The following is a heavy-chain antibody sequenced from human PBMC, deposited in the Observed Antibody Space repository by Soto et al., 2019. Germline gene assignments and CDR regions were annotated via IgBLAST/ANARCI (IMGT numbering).Heavy chain of an antibody. CDR1: GYTFTRFG. CDR2: ISGYNGDT. V-gene: IGHV1-18*01. J-gene: IGHJ6*01. Sequence: QGQLVQSGAEVKKPGASVKVSCKASGYTFTRFGTSWVRQAPGQGLEWMGWISGYNGDTNYAQKFQGRVTMTIDTSTLTTYMELRSLTSDDTAVYYCAKNGQPPYYYYGMDVW. D-gene: IGHD2-8*01. CDR3: AKNGQPPYYYYGMDV.